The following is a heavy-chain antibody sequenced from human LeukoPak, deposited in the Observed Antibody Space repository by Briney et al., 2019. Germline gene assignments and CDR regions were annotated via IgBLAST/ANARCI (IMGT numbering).Heavy chain of an antibody. V-gene: IGHV3-11*01. J-gene: IGHJ3*01. Sequence: PGGPLRLSCAASGFTFSDEYMSWIRQAPGKGLEWISCVSNSGSSIYYADSVKGRFSISRDNVKNSLYLQMNSLRVEDTAVYYCARDGAYSASNFWGQGTMVAVSS. D-gene: IGHD6-13*01. CDR3: ARDGAYSASNF. CDR1: GFTFSDEY. CDR2: VSNSGSSI.